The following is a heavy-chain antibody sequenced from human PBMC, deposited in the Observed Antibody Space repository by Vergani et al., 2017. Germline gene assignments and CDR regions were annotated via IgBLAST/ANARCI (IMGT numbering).Heavy chain of an antibody. Sequence: QVQVVQSGAEAKKSGASVKVSCKTSGYTFSNYYMHWVRQAPGQGLEWMGIINPSGGHTNYAQKFQGRVTMTRDTSTSTVYMELSSLRSEDTAIYYCARGDYGILTGYRYWGQGTLVTV. CDR1: GYTFSNYY. V-gene: IGHV1-46*03. D-gene: IGHD3-9*01. CDR2: INPSGGHT. J-gene: IGHJ4*02. CDR3: ARGDYGILTGYRY.